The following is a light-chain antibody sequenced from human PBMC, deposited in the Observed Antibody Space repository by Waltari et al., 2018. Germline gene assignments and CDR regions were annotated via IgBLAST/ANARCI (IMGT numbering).Light chain of an antibody. CDR1: SSDVGSYNL. Sequence: QSALTQPASVSGSPGQSITISCTGTSSDVGSYNLVSWYQQRPGKAPKLMIYEVNKRTSGVSNRFAGAKSGNTACLTISGLRAEDEADYYCCSFAGTTTYYVFGTGTQVTVL. V-gene: IGLV2-23*02. CDR3: CSFAGTTTYYV. J-gene: IGLJ1*01. CDR2: EVN.